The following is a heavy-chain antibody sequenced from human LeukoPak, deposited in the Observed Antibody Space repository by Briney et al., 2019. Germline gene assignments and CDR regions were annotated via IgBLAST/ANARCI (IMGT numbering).Heavy chain of an antibody. CDR3: ARLRYCSSTSCYGFDY. CDR1: GGSISSSSYY. V-gene: IGHV4-39*07. Sequence: PSETLSLTCTVSGGSISSSSYYWGWIRQPPGKGLEWIGSIYYSGSTYYNPSLKSRVTISVDTSKNQFSLKLSSVTAADTAVYYCARLRYCSSTSCYGFDYWGQGTLVTVSS. D-gene: IGHD2-2*01. CDR2: IYYSGST. J-gene: IGHJ4*02.